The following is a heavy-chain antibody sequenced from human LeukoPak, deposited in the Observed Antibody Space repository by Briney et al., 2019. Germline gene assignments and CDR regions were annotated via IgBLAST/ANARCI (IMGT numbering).Heavy chain of an antibody. Sequence: PGGSLRLSCAASGFTFSNAWMNWVRQSPGKGLEWVGRIKSKTDGGITDYVAPVKGRFSISRDDSKNTLYLQMNSLKTEDTAVYYCATNFMENFDFWGQGTLVTVSS. CDR3: ATNFMENFDF. D-gene: IGHD1-1*01. CDR2: IKSKTDGGIT. CDR1: GFTFSNAW. V-gene: IGHV3-15*01. J-gene: IGHJ4*02.